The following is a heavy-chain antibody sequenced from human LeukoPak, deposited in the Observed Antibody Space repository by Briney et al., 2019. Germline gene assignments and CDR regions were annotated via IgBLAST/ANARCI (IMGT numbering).Heavy chain of an antibody. CDR2: IYPGDSDT. V-gene: IGHV5-51*01. J-gene: IGHJ4*02. Sequence: RGESLKISCKASGYSFTSYWIGWVRQMPGKGLEWMGIIYPGDSDTRYSPSFQGQVTISADKSISTAYLQWSSLKASDTAMYYCARPRIAAARSQDARLAYYFDYWGQGTLVTVSS. CDR3: ARPRIAAARSQDARLAYYFDY. CDR1: GYSFTSYW. D-gene: IGHD6-13*01.